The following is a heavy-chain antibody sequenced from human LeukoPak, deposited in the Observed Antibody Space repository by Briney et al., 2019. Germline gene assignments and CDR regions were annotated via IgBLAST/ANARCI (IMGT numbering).Heavy chain of an antibody. Sequence: SETLSLTCTVSGGSITSYYWSWLRQPAGKGLEWIGRIFGSGSSRYSPSLKDRVTMSIDTSKHQIFLRLHSVTAADTAVYFCARDTPHPRGNFFESWGQGTLVTVSS. CDR1: GGSITSYY. CDR2: IFGSGSS. J-gene: IGHJ4*02. V-gene: IGHV4-4*07. CDR3: ARDTPHPRGNFFES.